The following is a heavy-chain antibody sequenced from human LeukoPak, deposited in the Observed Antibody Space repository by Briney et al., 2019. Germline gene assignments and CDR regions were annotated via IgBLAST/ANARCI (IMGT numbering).Heavy chain of an antibody. Sequence: PSETLSLTCTVSGGSISSSSYYWGWIRQPPGKGLEWIGSIYYSESTYYNPSLKSRVTISVDTSKNQFSLKLSSVTAADTAVYYCARHRYCSSTSCYFFDYWGQGTLVTVSS. CDR2: IYYSEST. J-gene: IGHJ4*02. CDR3: ARHRYCSSTSCYFFDY. CDR1: GGSISSSSYY. V-gene: IGHV4-39*01. D-gene: IGHD2-2*01.